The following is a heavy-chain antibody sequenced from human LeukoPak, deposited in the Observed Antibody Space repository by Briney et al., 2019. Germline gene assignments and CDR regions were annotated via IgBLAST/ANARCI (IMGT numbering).Heavy chain of an antibody. D-gene: IGHD2-2*02. CDR2: IKQDGSEK. V-gene: IGHV3-7*01. Sequence: GGSLRLSCAASGFTFSSYWMSWVRQAPGKGLEWVANIKQDGSEKYYVDSVKGRFTISRDNAKNSLYLQMNSLRAEDTAVYHCARERCSSTSCSTVNFDYWGQGTLVTVSS. CDR1: GFTFSSYW. J-gene: IGHJ4*02. CDR3: ARERCSSTSCSTVNFDY.